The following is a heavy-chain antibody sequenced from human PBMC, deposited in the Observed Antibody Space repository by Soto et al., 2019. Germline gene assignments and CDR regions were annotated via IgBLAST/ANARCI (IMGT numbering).Heavy chain of an antibody. CDR3: ARGAYCISTSCWNWFDP. CDR2: IIPIFGTA. CDR1: GGTFSSYA. V-gene: IGHV1-69*12. J-gene: IGHJ5*02. Sequence: QVQLVQSGAEVKKPGSSVKVSCKASGGTFSSYAISWVRQAPGQGLEWMGGIIPIFGTANYAQKFQGRVTVTADESTGTAYMELSSLRSEDTAVYYCARGAYCISTSCWNWFDPWGQGTLVTVSS. D-gene: IGHD2-2*01.